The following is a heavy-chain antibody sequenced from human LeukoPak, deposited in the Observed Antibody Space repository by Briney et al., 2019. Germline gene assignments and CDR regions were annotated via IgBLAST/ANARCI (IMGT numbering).Heavy chain of an antibody. D-gene: IGHD1-26*01. J-gene: IGHJ2*01. CDR1: GDSITRYY. V-gene: IGHV4-59*01. CDR3: ARSLGLGRFDL. Sequence: SETLSLTCAVSGDSITRYYWSWIRQPPGKGLEWIGYFYHSGSADSNPSLKSRVIIALDTSKRQFSLKLTSVAAADTAVYFCARSLGLGRFDLWGRGTLVTVSS. CDR2: FYHSGSA.